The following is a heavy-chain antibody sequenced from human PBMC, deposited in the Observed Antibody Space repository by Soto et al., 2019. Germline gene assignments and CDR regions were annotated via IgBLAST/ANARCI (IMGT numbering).Heavy chain of an antibody. Sequence: ASVKVSCKASGYTFTSYDINWVRQATGQGLEWMGWMNPDSGNTGYAQKFQGRVTMTSNTSINTAYMELSSLRSEDTAVYYCARDGERDTGLNFYYYLHGMDAWGQGTRVTVSS. CDR1: GYTFTSYD. V-gene: IGHV1-8*01. CDR2: MNPDSGNT. D-gene: IGHD1-1*01. CDR3: ARDGERDTGLNFYYYLHGMDA. J-gene: IGHJ6*02.